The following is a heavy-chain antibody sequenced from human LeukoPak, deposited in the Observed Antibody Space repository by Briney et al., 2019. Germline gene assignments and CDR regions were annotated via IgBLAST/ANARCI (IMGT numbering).Heavy chain of an antibody. CDR3: AALDCSSTSCYKYYFDY. V-gene: IGHV3-48*01. Sequence: QPGGSLRLSCAASGFTFSSYSMNWVRQAPGKGLEWVSYISSSSSTIYYADSVKGRFTISRDNAKNSLYLQMNSLRAEDTAVYYCAALDCSSTSCYKYYFDYWGQGTLVTVSS. CDR2: ISSSSSTI. J-gene: IGHJ4*02. CDR1: GFTFSSYS. D-gene: IGHD2-2*02.